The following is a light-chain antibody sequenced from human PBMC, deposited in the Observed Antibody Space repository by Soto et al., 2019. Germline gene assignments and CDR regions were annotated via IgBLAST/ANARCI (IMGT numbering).Light chain of an antibody. CDR1: QSVSSN. V-gene: IGKV3-15*01. Sequence: EILMTQSPATLSVSPGERATLSCRASQSVSSNLAWYQQGPGQAPRLLIYGASTRATGIPARFSGSGSGTEFTLTINSLQSEDFAVYFCQQYNDLSTFGQGTKLEIK. CDR2: GAS. J-gene: IGKJ2*01. CDR3: QQYNDLST.